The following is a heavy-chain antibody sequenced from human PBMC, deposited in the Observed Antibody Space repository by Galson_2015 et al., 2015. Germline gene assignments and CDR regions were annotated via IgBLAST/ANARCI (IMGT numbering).Heavy chain of an antibody. Sequence: SLRLSCAASGFTFSTYRFIWVRQAPGKGLEWLSYINNRGTAMFYADSVKGRFTISRDNARNSLYLQMTGLRDEDTAVYYCARERGYPDSSRVVDSGGQGTLVTVSS. CDR3: ARERGYPDSSRVVDS. CDR1: GFTFSTYR. V-gene: IGHV3-48*02. CDR2: INNRGTAM. D-gene: IGHD3-22*01. J-gene: IGHJ5*01.